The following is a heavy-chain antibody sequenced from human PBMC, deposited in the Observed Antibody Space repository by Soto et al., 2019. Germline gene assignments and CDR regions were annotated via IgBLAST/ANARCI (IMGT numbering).Heavy chain of an antibody. CDR3: ARSGVGATPYYYYGMDV. CDR2: IDPSDSYT. D-gene: IGHD1-26*01. J-gene: IGHJ6*02. Sequence: PGESLKISCKGSGYSFTSYWISWVRQMPGKGLEWMGRIDPSDSYTNYSPSFQGHVTISADKSISTAYLQWSSLKASDTAMHYCARSGVGATPYYYYGMDVWGQGTTVTVSS. CDR1: GYSFTSYW. V-gene: IGHV5-10-1*01.